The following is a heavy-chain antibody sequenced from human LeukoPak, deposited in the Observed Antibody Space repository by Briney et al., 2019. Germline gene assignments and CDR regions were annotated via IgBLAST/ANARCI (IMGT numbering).Heavy chain of an antibody. D-gene: IGHD6-13*01. CDR3: ARWRTSNWSEFDY. Sequence: PGGSLRLSCAASGFTFSSHWVAWLRQAPKKGLEWVANIKQDGSKIYYVDSVKGRFTISRDNAKNSLYLQMNSLRAEDTAVYFCARWRTSNWSEFDYWGQGTPVTVSS. CDR1: GFTFSSHW. V-gene: IGHV3-7*05. CDR2: IKQDGSKI. J-gene: IGHJ4*02.